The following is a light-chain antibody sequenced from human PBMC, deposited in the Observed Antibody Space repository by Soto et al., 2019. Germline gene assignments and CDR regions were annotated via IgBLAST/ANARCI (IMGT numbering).Light chain of an antibody. Sequence: QSALTQPPSASGSPGQSVTISCTGTSSDVGGYNYVSWYQQHPGKVPKLVIYEATKRPSGVPDRFSGSRSGNTASLTVSGLQAEDEEDYYCTSYAGTNKCGVIGGGTKLTVL. CDR3: TSYAGTNKCGV. CDR2: EAT. J-gene: IGLJ2*01. V-gene: IGLV2-8*01. CDR1: SSDVGGYNY.